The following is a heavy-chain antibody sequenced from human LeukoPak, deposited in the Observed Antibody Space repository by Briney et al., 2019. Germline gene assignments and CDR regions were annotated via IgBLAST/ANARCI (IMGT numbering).Heavy chain of an antibody. CDR1: GGSISSYY. D-gene: IGHD3-10*01. CDR3: ARDPYGSGSYYNSPGAFDI. CDR2: IYYSGST. J-gene: IGHJ3*02. V-gene: IGHV4-59*12. Sequence: SETLSLTCTVSGGSISSYYWSWIRQPPGKGLEWIGYIYYSGSTNYNPSLKSRVTISVDTSKNQFSLKLSSVTAADTAVYYCARDPYGSGSYYNSPGAFDIWGQGTMVTVSS.